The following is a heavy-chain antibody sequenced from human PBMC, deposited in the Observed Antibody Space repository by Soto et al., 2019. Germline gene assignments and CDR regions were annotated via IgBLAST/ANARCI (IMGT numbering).Heavy chain of an antibody. CDR3: VRGVDSSFDY. V-gene: IGHV6-1*01. D-gene: IGHD6-13*01. CDR1: GDSVASNRAT. Sequence: RSLTCVISGDSVASNRATWNWVRQSPSRGLEWLGRTYYRSKWKNDYALSVNSRITINPDTSKNQLSLQLSSVTPDDPAIYYCVRGVDSSFDYWGQGPLVTVSS. CDR2: TYYRSKWKN. J-gene: IGHJ4*02.